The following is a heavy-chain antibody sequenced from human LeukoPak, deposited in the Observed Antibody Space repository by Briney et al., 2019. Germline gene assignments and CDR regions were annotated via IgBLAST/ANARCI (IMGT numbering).Heavy chain of an antibody. V-gene: IGHV3-74*01. D-gene: IGHD6-19*01. Sequence: GGSLRLSCAASGSYWMHWVRQAPGKGLVWVSHINSDGSWTSYADSVKGRFTISRDNSKNTLYLQMNSLRAEDTAVYYCAKRKGIAVAGHFDYWGQGTLVTVSS. CDR2: INSDGSWT. J-gene: IGHJ4*02. CDR1: GSYW. CDR3: AKRKGIAVAGHFDY.